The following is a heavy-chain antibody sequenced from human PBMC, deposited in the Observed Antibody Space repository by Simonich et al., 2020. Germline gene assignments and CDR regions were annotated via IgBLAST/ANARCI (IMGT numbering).Heavy chain of an antibody. J-gene: IGHJ3*02. CDR1: GGSISSSSYY. CDR3: ARHAGFAFDI. V-gene: IGHV4-39*01. D-gene: IGHD6-13*01. Sequence: QLQLQESGPGLVKPSETLSLTCTVSGGSISSSSYYWGWIRQPPGKGVAWVGSIYYSGSTYYNPSLKRRVTISVDTSKNQFSLKLSSVTAADTAVYYCARHAGFAFDIWGQGTMVTVSS. CDR2: IYYSGST.